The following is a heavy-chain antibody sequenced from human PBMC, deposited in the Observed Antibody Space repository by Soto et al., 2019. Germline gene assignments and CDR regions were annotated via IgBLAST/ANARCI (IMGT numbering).Heavy chain of an antibody. D-gene: IGHD6-13*01. Sequence: SVKVSCKASGGTFSSYAISWVRQAPGQGLEWMGGIIPIFGTASYAQKFQGRVTITADKSTSTVYMELSSLRSEDTAVYYCARDKLDSSSWYTTNNWFDPWGQGTLVTVSS. J-gene: IGHJ5*02. CDR3: ARDKLDSSSWYTTNNWFDP. CDR1: GGTFSSYA. CDR2: IIPIFGTA. V-gene: IGHV1-69*06.